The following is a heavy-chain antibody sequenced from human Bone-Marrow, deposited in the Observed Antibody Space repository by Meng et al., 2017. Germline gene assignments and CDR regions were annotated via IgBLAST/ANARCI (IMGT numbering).Heavy chain of an antibody. Sequence: VHGVEAGGGVVQPGRSLRLSCAASGFTFSSYAMHWVRQAPGKGLEWVAVISYDGSNKYYADSVKGRFTISRDNSKNTLYLQMNSLRAEDTAVYYCARLVVVAAIDYWGQGTLVTVSS. CDR3: ARLVVVAAIDY. V-gene: IGHV3-30*01. J-gene: IGHJ4*02. CDR1: GFTFSSYA. D-gene: IGHD2-15*01. CDR2: ISYDGSNK.